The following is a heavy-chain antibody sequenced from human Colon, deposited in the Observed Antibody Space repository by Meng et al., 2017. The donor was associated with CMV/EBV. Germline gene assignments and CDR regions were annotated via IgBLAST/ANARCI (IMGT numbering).Heavy chain of an antibody. CDR3: ARDGGLVVVPAAIGAYYYGMDV. V-gene: IGHV3-21*01. CDR2: ISSSSSYI. Sequence: GGFLRLSCTASGFTFSNYAMSWVRQAPGKGLEWVSSISSSSSYIYYADSVKGRFTISRDNAKNSLYLQMNSLRAEDTAVYYCARDGGLVVVPAAIGAYYYGMDVWGQGTTVTVSS. CDR1: GFTFSNYA. J-gene: IGHJ6*02. D-gene: IGHD2-2*02.